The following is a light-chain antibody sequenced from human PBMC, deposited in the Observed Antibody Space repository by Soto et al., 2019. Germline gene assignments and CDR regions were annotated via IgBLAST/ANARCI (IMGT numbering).Light chain of an antibody. V-gene: IGKV1-27*01. CDR2: AAS. CDR1: QGISNY. CDR3: HQYQSAPIT. Sequence: DIQMTQSPTSLSASVGDRVTITCRASQGISNYLAWYQQKPGKVPKLLIYAASTLQSGVPSRFSGSGSGTDFTLTITRLQPEDVATYYCHQYQSAPITFGPGTKVDIK. J-gene: IGKJ3*01.